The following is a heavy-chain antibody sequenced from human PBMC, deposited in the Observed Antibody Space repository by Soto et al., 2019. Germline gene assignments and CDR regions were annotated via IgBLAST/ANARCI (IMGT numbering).Heavy chain of an antibody. V-gene: IGHV3-23*01. J-gene: IGHJ4*02. D-gene: IGHD4-17*01. CDR3: AKDGGDYFVGDFDY. Sequence: EVQLLESGGGLVQPGGSLSLSCAASGFTFSSYAMSWVRQAPGTGLEWVSAISGSGGSTYYADSVKGRFTISRDNSKNTLYLQMNSLRAEDTAVYYCAKDGGDYFVGDFDYWGQGTLVTVSS. CDR1: GFTFSSYA. CDR2: ISGSGGST.